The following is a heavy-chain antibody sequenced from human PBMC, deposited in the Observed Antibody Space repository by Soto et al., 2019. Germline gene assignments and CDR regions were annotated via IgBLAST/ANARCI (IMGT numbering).Heavy chain of an antibody. J-gene: IGHJ4*02. CDR1: GFTFSSYG. V-gene: IGHV3-33*01. D-gene: IGHD3-3*01. Sequence: GGSLRFSCAASGFTFSSYGMHWVRQAPGKGLEWVAVIWYDGSNKYYADSVKGRFTISRDNSKNTLYLQMNSLRAEDTAVYYCARDPSDFWSGYYYPDYWGQGTLVTVSS. CDR2: IWYDGSNK. CDR3: ARDPSDFWSGYYYPDY.